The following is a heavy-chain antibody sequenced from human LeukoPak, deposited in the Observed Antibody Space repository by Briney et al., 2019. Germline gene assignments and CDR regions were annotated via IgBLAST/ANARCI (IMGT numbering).Heavy chain of an antibody. CDR1: GFTFSSYA. CDR2: ISYDGSNK. J-gene: IGHJ4*02. CDR3: ARDRAAAGTAMYFDY. V-gene: IGHV3-30-3*01. Sequence: GGSLRLSCAASGFTFSSYAMHWVRQAPGKGLEWVAVISYDGSNKYYADSAKGRFTISRDNSKNTLYLQMNSLRAEDTAVYYCARDRAAAGTAMYFDYWGQGTLVTVSS. D-gene: IGHD6-13*01.